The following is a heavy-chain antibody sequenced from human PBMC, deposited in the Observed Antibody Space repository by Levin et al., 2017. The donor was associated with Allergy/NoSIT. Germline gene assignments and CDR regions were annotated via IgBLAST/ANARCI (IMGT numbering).Heavy chain of an antibody. CDR2: ISSSSSYI. CDR3: ALPGYSYGFFAY. J-gene: IGHJ4*02. V-gene: IGHV3-21*01. D-gene: IGHD5-18*01. Sequence: GESLKISCAASGFTFSSYSMNWVRQAPGKGLEWVSSISSSSSYIYYADSVKGRFTISRDNAKNSLYLQMNSLRAEDTAVYYCALPGYSYGFFAYWGQGTLVTVSS. CDR1: GFTFSSYS.